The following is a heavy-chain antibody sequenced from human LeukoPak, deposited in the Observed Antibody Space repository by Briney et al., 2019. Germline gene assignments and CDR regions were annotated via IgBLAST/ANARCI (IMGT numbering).Heavy chain of an antibody. D-gene: IGHD1-26*01. CDR2: INPDSGGT. CDR1: GYTFTGYY. Sequence: GASVKVSCKASGYTFTGYYIHWVRQAPGEGLEWMGWINPDSGGTNYAQKFQGRVTMTRDKSISTGYMELSRLRSDDTAVYYCARCPKQVGVAYWHFDLWGRGTLVTVSS. CDR3: ARCPKQVGVAYWHFDL. J-gene: IGHJ2*01. V-gene: IGHV1-2*02.